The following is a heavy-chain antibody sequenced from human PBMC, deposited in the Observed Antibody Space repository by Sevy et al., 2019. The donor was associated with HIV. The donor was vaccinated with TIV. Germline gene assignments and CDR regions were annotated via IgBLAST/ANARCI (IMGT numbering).Heavy chain of an antibody. Sequence: GGSLRLSCVASGFTFSDHYMEWVRQAPGKGLEWVGHTRNKADGYTTEYAASVKGRFTISRDESKNSLYVQMNSLKAEDTAVYYCATHAGIAAAGRVFDYWGQGTLVTVS. CDR2: TRNKADGYTT. CDR3: ATHAGIAAAGRVFDY. CDR1: GFTFSDHY. D-gene: IGHD6-13*01. J-gene: IGHJ4*02. V-gene: IGHV3-72*01.